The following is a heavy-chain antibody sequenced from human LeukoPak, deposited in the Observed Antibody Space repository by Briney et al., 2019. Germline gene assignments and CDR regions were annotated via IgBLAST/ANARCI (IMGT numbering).Heavy chain of an antibody. CDR1: GFTVSSNY. V-gene: IGHV3-23*01. D-gene: IGHD2-2*02. CDR3: ARDPYCPSTSCYTGYFQH. J-gene: IGHJ1*01. CDR2: ISGGGGST. Sequence: GGSLRLSCAASGFTVSSNYMSWVRQAPGKGLEWVSAISGGGGSTYYADSVEGRFTISRDNSKNTVYLQMNFLRAEDTAVYYCARDPYCPSTSCYTGYFQHWGQGTLITVSP.